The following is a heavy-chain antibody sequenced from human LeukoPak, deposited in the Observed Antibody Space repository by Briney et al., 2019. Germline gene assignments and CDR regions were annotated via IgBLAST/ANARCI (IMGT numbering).Heavy chain of an antibody. CDR1: GYSFSSYW. D-gene: IGHD3-10*01. CDR2: IDPSDSYT. V-gene: IGHV5-10-1*01. J-gene: IGHJ4*02. CDR3: ARHTISDY. Sequence: GESLKISCKGSGYSFSSYWINWVRQMPGKGLEWMGRIDPSDSYTNYNPPFQGHVTISADKSISTAYLQRSSLMASDTAMYYCARHTISDYWGQGTQVTVPS.